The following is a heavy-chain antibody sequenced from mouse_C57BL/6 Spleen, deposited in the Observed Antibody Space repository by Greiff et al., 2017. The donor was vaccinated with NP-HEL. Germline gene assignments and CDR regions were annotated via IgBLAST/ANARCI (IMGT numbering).Heavy chain of an antibody. CDR2: IYPGDGDT. D-gene: IGHD3-2*02. J-gene: IGHJ2*01. CDR3: ARQLRLFFGY. V-gene: IGHV1-82*01. Sequence: QVQLQQSGPELVKPGASVKISCKASGYDFSSSWMHWVKQRPGKGLEWIGRIYPGDGDTNYNGKFKGKATMTADKSSITAYMQLSSLTSEDAAVDVCARQLRLFFGYGGKGTTLSVSS. CDR1: GYDFSSSW.